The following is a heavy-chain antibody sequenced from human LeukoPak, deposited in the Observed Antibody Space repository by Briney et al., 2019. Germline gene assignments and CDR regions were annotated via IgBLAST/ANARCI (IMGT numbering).Heavy chain of an antibody. CDR3: ARNQYYFLDY. J-gene: IGHJ4*02. CDR1: GYTFTSYD. Sequence: GASVKVSCKASGYTFTSYDINWVRQATGQGLEWMGWMNPNSGNTGCAQKFQGRVTMTRNTSISTAYMELSSLRSEDTAVYYCARNQYYFLDYWGQGTLVTVSS. D-gene: IGHD2/OR15-2a*01. V-gene: IGHV1-8*01. CDR2: MNPNSGNT.